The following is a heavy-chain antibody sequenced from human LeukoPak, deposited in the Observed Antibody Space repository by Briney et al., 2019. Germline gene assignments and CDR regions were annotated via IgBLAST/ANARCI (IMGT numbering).Heavy chain of an antibody. Sequence: GEPLKISCKGSGYSFTSYWIGWVRQMPGKGLEWMGIIYPGDSDTRYSPSFQGQVTISADKSISTAYLQWSSLKASDTAMYYCARTSSSWYPHYYFDYWGQGTLVTVSS. D-gene: IGHD6-13*01. CDR3: ARTSSSWYPHYYFDY. J-gene: IGHJ4*02. CDR2: IYPGDSDT. CDR1: GYSFTSYW. V-gene: IGHV5-51*01.